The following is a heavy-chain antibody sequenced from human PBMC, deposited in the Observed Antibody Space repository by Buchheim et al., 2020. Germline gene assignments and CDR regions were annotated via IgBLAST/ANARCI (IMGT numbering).Heavy chain of an antibody. J-gene: IGHJ4*02. D-gene: IGHD4-17*01. Sequence: EVQVVESGGNLVQPGGSLRLSCAASGFTFSSFWMDWVRQAPGKGLEWVANIKEDGSEKYYVDSVKGRFTISRDNAKNSLYLPMNSLRAEDTATYYCVRDFYGVFDYWGQGTL. CDR2: IKEDGSEK. CDR1: GFTFSSFW. V-gene: IGHV3-7*03. CDR3: VRDFYGVFDY.